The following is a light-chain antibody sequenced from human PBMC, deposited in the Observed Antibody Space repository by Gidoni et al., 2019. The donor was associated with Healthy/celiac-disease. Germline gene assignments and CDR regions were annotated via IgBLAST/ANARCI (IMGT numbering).Light chain of an antibody. CDR2: GKN. Sequence: SSELTQDPAVSVALGQTVRITCQGDSLRSYYASWYQQKPGQAPVLVIYGKNNRPSGIPDRFSSSSSGNTASLTITGAQAEDEADYYCTSRDSSGNLVVFGGGTKLTVL. CDR1: SLRSYY. J-gene: IGLJ3*02. CDR3: TSRDSSGNLVV. V-gene: IGLV3-19*01.